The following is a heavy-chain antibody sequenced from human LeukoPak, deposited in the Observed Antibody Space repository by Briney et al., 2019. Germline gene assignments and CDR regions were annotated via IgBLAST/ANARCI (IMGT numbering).Heavy chain of an antibody. D-gene: IGHD6-19*01. J-gene: IGHJ4*02. CDR3: GRDRNTIEVAGRGILDF. CDR2: INTGNSNT. V-gene: IGHV1-3*04. Sequence: ASVKVSCKASGYTFTSHAIHWVRQAPGQRLEWMGWINTGNSNTEYSQKFQGRLNITRDVSASTVYLDLSGLKSEDTAVYYCGRDRNTIEVAGRGILDFWGQGTLVTVSS. CDR1: GYTFTSHA.